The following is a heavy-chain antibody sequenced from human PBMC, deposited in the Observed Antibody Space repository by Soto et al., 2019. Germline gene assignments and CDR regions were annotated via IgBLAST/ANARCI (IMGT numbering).Heavy chain of an antibody. V-gene: IGHV3-33*01. Sequence: GSRKLSCSVSGFPFIFYGFHWVRQSPGKGLEWLGVIVSDGSAIYHADSLEGRFFISRDNSKDILYLQMNSPRVEDTAVYYCARDDAFDNENGFDMWGQGKMVTVSS. D-gene: IGHD3-3*02. J-gene: IGHJ3*02. CDR3: ARDDAFDNENGFDM. CDR1: GFPFIFYG. CDR2: IVSDGSAI.